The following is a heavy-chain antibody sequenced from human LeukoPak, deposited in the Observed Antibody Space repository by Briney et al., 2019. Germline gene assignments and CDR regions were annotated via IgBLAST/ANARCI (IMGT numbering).Heavy chain of an antibody. D-gene: IGHD2-8*01. J-gene: IGHJ4*02. Sequence: SETLSLTCTVSGGSISSYYWSWIRQPAGKGLEWIGRIYTSGGTNYNPSLKSRVTMSVDTSKNQFSLKLSSVTAADTAVYYCAGSGDCTNGVCYYFDYWGQGTLVTVSS. V-gene: IGHV4-4*07. CDR1: GGSISSYY. CDR3: AGSGDCTNGVCYYFDY. CDR2: IYTSGGT.